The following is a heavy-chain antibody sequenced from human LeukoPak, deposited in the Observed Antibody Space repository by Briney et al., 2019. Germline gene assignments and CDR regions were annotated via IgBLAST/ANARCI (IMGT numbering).Heavy chain of an antibody. CDR3: ARYEVYHSTYNWFDP. CDR1: GGTFSSYA. V-gene: IGHV1-69*05. Sequence: SVKVSCKASGGTFSSYAISWVRQVPGQGLEWMGGIIPIFGTANYAQKFQGRVTITTDESTSTAYMELSSLRSEDAAVYYCARYEVYHSTYNWFDPWGQGTLVTVSS. CDR2: IIPIFGTA. J-gene: IGHJ5*02. D-gene: IGHD6-13*01.